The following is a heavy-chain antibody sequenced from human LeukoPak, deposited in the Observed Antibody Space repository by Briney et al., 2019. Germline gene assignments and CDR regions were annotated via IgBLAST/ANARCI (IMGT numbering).Heavy chain of an antibody. V-gene: IGHV4-4*07. J-gene: IGHJ4*02. CDR3: ARAHRAALGEYFDY. CDR1: GGSISSYY. Sequence: SETLSLTCTVSGGSISSYYWSWIRQPAGNRREWIGRMYTSGSTTYNPSLKSRFTMSEDTSKNQFSLKLSSVTAADPAVYYLARAHRAALGEYFDYWGQGTLVTVSS. CDR2: MYTSGST. D-gene: IGHD3-16*01.